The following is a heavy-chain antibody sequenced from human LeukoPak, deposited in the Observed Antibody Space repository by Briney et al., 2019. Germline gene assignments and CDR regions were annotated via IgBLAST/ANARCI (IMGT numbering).Heavy chain of an antibody. CDR1: GYTFTSYG. V-gene: IGHV1-18*01. CDR2: ISAYNGNT. D-gene: IGHD3-22*01. J-gene: IGHJ4*02. CDR3: ARDPRKYYYDSSGYPFDY. Sequence: ASVKVSCKASGYTFTSYGISWVRQAPGQGLEWMGWISAYNGNTNYAQKLQGRVTMTTDTSTSTAYMELRSLRSDDTAVYYGARDPRKYYYDSSGYPFDYWGQGTLVTVSS.